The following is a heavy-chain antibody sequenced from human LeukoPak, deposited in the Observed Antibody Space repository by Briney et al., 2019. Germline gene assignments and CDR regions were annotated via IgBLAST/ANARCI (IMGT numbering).Heavy chain of an antibody. J-gene: IGHJ3*02. D-gene: IGHD6-19*01. V-gene: IGHV3-48*04. CDR2: ISSSSSTI. Sequence: LTGGSLRLSCAASGFTFSSYSMNWVRQAPGKGLEWVSYISSSSSTIYYADSVKGRFTISRDNAKNSLYLQMNSLRAEDTAVYYCARDGKAVAVAFDIWGQGTMVTVSS. CDR1: GFTFSSYS. CDR3: ARDGKAVAVAFDI.